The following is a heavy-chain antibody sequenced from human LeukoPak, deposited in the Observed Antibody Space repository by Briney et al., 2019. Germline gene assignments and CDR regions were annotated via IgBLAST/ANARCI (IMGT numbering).Heavy chain of an antibody. V-gene: IGHV4-39*01. CDR2: IHYSGST. Sequence: PSETLSLTCAVSGGSISSSSYYWGWIRQPPGKGLEWIGSIHYSGSTYYNPSLKSRVTISVDTSKNQFSLKLSSVTAADTAVYYCARLRYSSSSSVDYWGQGTLVTVSS. D-gene: IGHD6-6*01. CDR1: GGSISSSSYY. J-gene: IGHJ4*02. CDR3: ARLRYSSSSSVDY.